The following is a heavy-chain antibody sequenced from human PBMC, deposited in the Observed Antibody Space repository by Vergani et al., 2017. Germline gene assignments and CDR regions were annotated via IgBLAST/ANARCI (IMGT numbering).Heavy chain of an antibody. CDR3: ARARVVAATRGCLGY. Sequence: QVQLVQSGAEVKKPGSSVKVSCKASGGTFTSYDINWVRQATGQGLEWMGWMNPNSGNTCYAQKFQGRVTMTRNTSISTAYMELSSLRAEDTAVYYCARARVVAATRGCLGYWGQGTLVTVSS. D-gene: IGHD2-15*01. J-gene: IGHJ4*02. CDR1: GGTFTSYD. CDR2: MNPNSGNT. V-gene: IGHV1-8*02.